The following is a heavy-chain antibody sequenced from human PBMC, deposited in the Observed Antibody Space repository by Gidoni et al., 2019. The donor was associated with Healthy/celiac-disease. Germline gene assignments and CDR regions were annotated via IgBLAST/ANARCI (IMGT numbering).Heavy chain of an antibody. CDR3: ARELGMAAIMNYYYYGMDV. CDR2: ISSSSSYI. CDR1: GFTFSSYS. D-gene: IGHD5-12*01. V-gene: IGHV3-21*01. J-gene: IGHJ6*02. Sequence: EVQLVESGGGLVKPGGSLRLSCAASGFTFSSYSMNWVRQAPGKGLEWVSSISSSSSYIYYADSVKGRFTISRDNAKNSLYLQMNSLRAEDTAVYYCARELGMAAIMNYYYYGMDVWGQGTTVTVSS.